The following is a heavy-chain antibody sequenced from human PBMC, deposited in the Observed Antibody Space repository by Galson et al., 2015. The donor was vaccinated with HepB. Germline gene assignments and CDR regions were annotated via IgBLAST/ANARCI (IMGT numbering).Heavy chain of an antibody. J-gene: IGHJ4*02. CDR1: GYTFTSYG. CDR2: TSVYNGNT. Sequence: SVKVSCKASGYTFTSYGISWVRQAPGQGLEWMGWTSVYNGNTNYAQKFQGRVTMTTDTSTSTAYMELRSLRSDDTAVYYCARGPRYYYDSSGYQPRPRFWDYWGQGNLVTVSS. D-gene: IGHD3-22*01. V-gene: IGHV1-18*01. CDR3: ARGPRYYYDSSGYQPRPRFWDY.